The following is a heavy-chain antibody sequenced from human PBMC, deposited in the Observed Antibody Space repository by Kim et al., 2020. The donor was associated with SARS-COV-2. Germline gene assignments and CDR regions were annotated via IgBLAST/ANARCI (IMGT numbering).Heavy chain of an antibody. CDR1: GFTFSSDW. V-gene: IGHV3-74*01. D-gene: IGHD6-13*01. J-gene: IGHJ4*02. CDR3: ARRRYTSNWYYFDY. Sequence: GGSLRLSCVASGFTFSSDWMHWVRQAPGKGLVWVSRINGDGSSTNYADSVKSRFTISRDNAKNTLYLQMNSLRAEDTAVYYCARRRYTSNWYYFDYWGQGTLVTVSS. CDR2: INGDGSST.